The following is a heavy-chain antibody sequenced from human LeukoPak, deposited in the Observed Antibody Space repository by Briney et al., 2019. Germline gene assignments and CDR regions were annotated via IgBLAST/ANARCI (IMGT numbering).Heavy chain of an antibody. Sequence: GASVKVSCKVSGYTLTELSMHWVRQAPGKGLEWMGGFDPEDGEAIYAQKFQGRVTMTEDTSTDTAYMELSSLRSEDTAVYYCATPLFEGSPLDVWGQGTTVTVSS. CDR2: FDPEDGEA. V-gene: IGHV1-24*01. CDR3: ATPLFEGSPLDV. D-gene: IGHD2-15*01. J-gene: IGHJ6*02. CDR1: GYTLTELS.